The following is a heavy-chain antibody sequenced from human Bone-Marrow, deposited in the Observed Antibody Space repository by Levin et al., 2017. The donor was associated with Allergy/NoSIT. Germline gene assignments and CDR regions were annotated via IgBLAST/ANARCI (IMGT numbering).Heavy chain of an antibody. Sequence: GGSLRLSCAASGFTFRVYVMSWVRQAPGKGPEWVSAITASGDNSYYADSVKGRFTISRDNSKNTLYLQMDGLRAEDKALYYCVKPWGPVAHRSAADLLGPTMDWSASDYAYYNMDVWGQGTAVTVSS. V-gene: IGHV3-23*01. D-gene: IGHD3/OR15-3a*01. CDR2: ITASGDNS. CDR3: VKPWGPVAHRSAADLLGPTMDWSASDYAYYNMDV. J-gene: IGHJ6*02. CDR1: GFTFRVYV.